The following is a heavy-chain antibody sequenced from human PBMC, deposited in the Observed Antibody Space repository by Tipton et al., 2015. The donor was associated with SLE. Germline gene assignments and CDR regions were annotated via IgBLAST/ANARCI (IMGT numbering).Heavy chain of an antibody. D-gene: IGHD1-7*01. J-gene: IGHJ6*03. CDR2: IYYSGST. Sequence: TLSLTCTVSGGSISSSSYYWAWIRQPPGKGLEWIGSIYYSGSTYYNPSLKSRVTISVDTSKNQFSLKLSSVTAADTAVYYCAREPWGWNYSHYMDVWGKGTTVTVSS. V-gene: IGHV4-39*07. CDR3: AREPWGWNYSHYMDV. CDR1: GGSISSSSYY.